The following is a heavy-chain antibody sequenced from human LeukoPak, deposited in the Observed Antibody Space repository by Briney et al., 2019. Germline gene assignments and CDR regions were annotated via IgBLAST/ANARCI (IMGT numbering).Heavy chain of an antibody. V-gene: IGHV3-21*01. CDR1: GFTFSSYG. D-gene: IGHD5-24*01. Sequence: GGSLRLSCAASGFTFSSYGMNWVRQAPGQGLEWVSSISSGSGYINYADSVKGRSTISRDNAENSLYLQMNSLRAEDTAVYYCARDQFIHAFDIWGQGTMVTVSS. CDR2: ISSGSGYI. J-gene: IGHJ3*02. CDR3: ARDQFIHAFDI.